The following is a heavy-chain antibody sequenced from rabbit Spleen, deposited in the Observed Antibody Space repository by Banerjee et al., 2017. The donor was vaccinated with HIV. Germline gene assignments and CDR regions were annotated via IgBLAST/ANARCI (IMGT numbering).Heavy chain of an antibody. Sequence: QSLEESGGDLVKPGTSLTLTCTASGFSFSSNYYMCWVRQAPGKGLEWIACIGAGSSTNTYYASWAKGRFTISKTSSTTVTLQMTSLTAADTATYFCARDTGSSFSSYGMDLWGQGTLVTVS. CDR3: ARDTGSSFSSYGMDL. V-gene: IGHV1S40*01. D-gene: IGHD8-1*01. J-gene: IGHJ6*01. CDR1: GFSFSSNYY. CDR2: IGAGSSTNT.